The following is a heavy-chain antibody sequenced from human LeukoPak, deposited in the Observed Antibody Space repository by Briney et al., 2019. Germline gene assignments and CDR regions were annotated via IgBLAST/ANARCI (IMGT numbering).Heavy chain of an antibody. CDR3: ARGAIKEQFDWLLPFDY. CDR1: GGSFSSYY. V-gene: IGHV4-59*01. CDR2: IYYSGST. D-gene: IGHD3-9*01. J-gene: IGHJ4*02. Sequence: SETLSLTCTVSGGSFSSYYWSWIRQPPGKGLEWIGYIYYSGSTNYNPSLKSRVTISVDTSKNQFSLKLSSVTAADTAVYHCARGAIKEQFDWLLPFDYWGQRTLVTVSS.